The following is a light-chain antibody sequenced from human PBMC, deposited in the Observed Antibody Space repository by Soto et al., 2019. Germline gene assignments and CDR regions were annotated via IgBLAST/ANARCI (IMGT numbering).Light chain of an antibody. CDR3: QQRSNWPPLIT. V-gene: IGKV3-11*01. Sequence: EIVLTQSPATLSLSPVERATLSCMASQSVSSYIAWYQQKPGQALRLLIYDASNRATGIPARFSGSGSGTDFTLTISSLEPEDFAVYYCQQRSNWPPLITFGQGTRLEIK. CDR2: DAS. CDR1: QSVSSY. J-gene: IGKJ5*01.